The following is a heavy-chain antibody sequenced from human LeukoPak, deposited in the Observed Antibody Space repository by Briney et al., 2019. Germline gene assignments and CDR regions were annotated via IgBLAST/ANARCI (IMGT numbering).Heavy chain of an antibody. J-gene: IGHJ4*02. CDR2: INHSGST. CDR1: GGSISSGGYY. Sequence: SETLSLTCTVSGGSISSGGYYWSWIRQPPGKGLGWIGEINHSGSTNYNPSLKSRVTISVDTSKNQFSLKLSSVTAADTAVYYCAKLGYCSSTSCYDYWGQGTLVTVSS. V-gene: IGHV4-39*07. D-gene: IGHD2-2*01. CDR3: AKLGYCSSTSCYDY.